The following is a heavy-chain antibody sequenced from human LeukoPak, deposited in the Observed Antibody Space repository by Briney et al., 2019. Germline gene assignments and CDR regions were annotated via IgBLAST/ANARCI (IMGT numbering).Heavy chain of an antibody. J-gene: IGHJ4*02. V-gene: IGHV3-21*01. CDR2: ISSSSSYI. CDR1: GSTFSSYS. D-gene: IGHD3-10*01. Sequence: PGGSLRLSCAASGSTFSSYSMNWVRQAPGKGLEWVSSISSSSSYIYYADSVKGRFTISRDNAKNSLYLQMNSLRAEDTAVYYCARDKSPRAYYGSGNGDYWGQGTLVTVSS. CDR3: ARDKSPRAYYGSGNGDY.